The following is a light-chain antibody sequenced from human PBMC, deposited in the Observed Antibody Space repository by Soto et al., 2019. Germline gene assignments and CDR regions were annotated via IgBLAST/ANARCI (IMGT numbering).Light chain of an antibody. V-gene: IGKV1-5*01. J-gene: IGKJ1*01. Sequence: IQITRSPSTVPASVGESGRTTCRASQSISSWLAWYQQKPGKAPKLLIYDASSLESGVPSRFSGSGSGTEITLTISSLQPDDFATYYCQQYNSYWTFGQGTKVDIK. CDR2: DAS. CDR1: QSISSW. CDR3: QQYNSYWT.